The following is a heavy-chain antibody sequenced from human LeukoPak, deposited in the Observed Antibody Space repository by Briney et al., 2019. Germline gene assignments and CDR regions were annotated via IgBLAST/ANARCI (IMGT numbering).Heavy chain of an antibody. D-gene: IGHD3-22*01. V-gene: IGHV3-33*01. J-gene: IGHJ3*02. CDR3: ARGGHDYYDRSGYYYMSAFDI. CDR2: IWYDGTNR. CDR1: GFTLSSYG. Sequence: GGSLRLSCAASGFTLSSYGIHWARQAPGKGLEWVAVIWYDGTNRYYVDSVRGRFTISRDNSKNTLYLQMNSLRAEDPAVYYCARGGHDYYDRSGYYYMSAFDIWGQGTMVTVSS.